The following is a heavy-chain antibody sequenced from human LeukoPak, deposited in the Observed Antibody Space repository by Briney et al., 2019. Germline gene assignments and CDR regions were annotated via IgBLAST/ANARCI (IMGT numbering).Heavy chain of an antibody. Sequence: GESLKISCKGSGYSFTSYWIAWVRQMPGKGLEWMGIIYPGDSETRYSPSFQGQVTISADKSIGTTYLQWSSLKASDTAMYYCARRGLGTKNDAFDIWGQGTMVTVSS. D-gene: IGHD7-27*01. CDR2: IYPGDSET. V-gene: IGHV5-51*01. CDR1: GYSFTSYW. J-gene: IGHJ3*02. CDR3: ARRGLGTKNDAFDI.